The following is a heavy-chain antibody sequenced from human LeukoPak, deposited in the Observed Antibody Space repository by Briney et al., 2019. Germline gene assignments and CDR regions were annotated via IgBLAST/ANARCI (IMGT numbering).Heavy chain of an antibody. J-gene: IGHJ4*02. V-gene: IGHV3-20*04. D-gene: IGHD1-26*01. CDR2: INWNGGST. CDR1: GFTFDDYG. Sequence: GGSLRLSCAASGFTFDDYGMSWVRQAPGKGLEWVSGINWNGGSTGYADSVKGRFAISRDNAKNSLYLQMNNLRAEDTALYYCARAGSYYFDYWGQGTLVTVSS. CDR3: ARAGSYYFDY.